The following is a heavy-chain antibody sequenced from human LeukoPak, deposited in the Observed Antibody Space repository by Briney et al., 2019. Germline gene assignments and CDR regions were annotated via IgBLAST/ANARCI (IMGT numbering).Heavy chain of an antibody. CDR1: GYTFNSYY. Sequence: ASVKVSCKASGYTFNSYYMHWVRQAPARGLEWMGIINPIDGSTSYAQKFQGRVTMTSDTSKSTVYMELSMLRSDDTGVYYWCGVSHRSSYRYQLGSRGPGTLVNVSS. CDR3: CGVSHRSSYRYQLGS. J-gene: IGHJ5*01. D-gene: IGHD6-6*01. V-gene: IGHV1-46*02. CDR2: INPIDGST.